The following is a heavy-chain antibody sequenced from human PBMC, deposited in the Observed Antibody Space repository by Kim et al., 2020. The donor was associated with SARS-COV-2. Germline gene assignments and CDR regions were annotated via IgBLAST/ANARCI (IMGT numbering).Heavy chain of an antibody. CDR1: GGSISSSSYY. CDR2: IYYSGST. CDR3: ASHFDPVMVITTFQH. V-gene: IGHV4-39*01. Sequence: SETLSLTCTVSGGSISSSSYYWGWIRQPPGKGLECIGSIYYSGSTYYNPSLKSRVTISVDTSKNQFSMKLSSVTAADTAVYYCASHFDPVMVITTFQHWGRGTLVTVSS. J-gene: IGHJ1*01. D-gene: IGHD3-22*01.